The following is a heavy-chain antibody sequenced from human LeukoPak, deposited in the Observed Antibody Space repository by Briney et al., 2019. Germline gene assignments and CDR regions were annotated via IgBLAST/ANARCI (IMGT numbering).Heavy chain of an antibody. CDR1: GFTVSSSY. Sequence: PGGSLRLSCAASGFTVSSSYMSWVRQAPGKGLEWVSVIYSGGSTYYADSVKGRFTISRDNSKNTLYLQMNSLRAEDTAVYYCARVYDFWTIDYWGQGTLVTVSS. D-gene: IGHD3-3*01. J-gene: IGHJ4*02. CDR3: ARVYDFWTIDY. CDR2: IYSGGST. V-gene: IGHV3-53*01.